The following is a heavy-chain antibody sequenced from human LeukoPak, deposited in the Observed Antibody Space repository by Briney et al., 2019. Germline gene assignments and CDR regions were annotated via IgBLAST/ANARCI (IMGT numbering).Heavy chain of an antibody. Sequence: ASVKVSCKASGYTFTSYYMHWVRQAPGQGLEWMGIINPSDGSTSYAQKFQGRVTMTRDTSTSTVYMELSSLRSEDTAVYYCARAVVAADFDYWGQGTLVTVSS. CDR2: INPSDGST. CDR1: GYTFTSYY. J-gene: IGHJ4*02. V-gene: IGHV1-46*01. CDR3: ARAVVAADFDY. D-gene: IGHD2-15*01.